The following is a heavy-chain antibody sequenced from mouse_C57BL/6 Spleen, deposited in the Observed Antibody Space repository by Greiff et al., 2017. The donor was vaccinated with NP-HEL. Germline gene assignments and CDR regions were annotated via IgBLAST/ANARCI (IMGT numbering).Heavy chain of an antibody. J-gene: IGHJ2*01. Sequence: VQLQQSGAELVKPGASVKLSCKASGYTFTEYTIHWVKQRSGQGLEWIGRFYPGSGSIKYNEKFKDKATFTADKSPITVYMELSRLTSEDSAVYFFERLEDRDLAWSRCGFDYWGQGTTLTVSS. V-gene: IGHV1-62-2*01. D-gene: IGHD2-10*02. CDR1: GYTFTEYT. CDR2: FYPGSGSI. CDR3: ERLEDRDLAWSRCGFDY.